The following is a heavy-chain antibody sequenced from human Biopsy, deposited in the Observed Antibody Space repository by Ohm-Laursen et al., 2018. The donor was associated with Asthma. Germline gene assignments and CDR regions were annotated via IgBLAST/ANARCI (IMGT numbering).Heavy chain of an antibody. D-gene: IGHD3-10*01. CDR1: GYTFNSAG. Sequence: DSVKVSCKASGYTFNSAGITWVRQAPGQGLEWRGWISVYNGNTKVAQKLQDRVTMITDTSTSTAYMELRSLRSDDTAVYFCARAVDYSHYYGIDVWGQGTTVTVS. CDR2: ISVYNGNT. CDR3: ARAVDYSHYYGIDV. V-gene: IGHV1-18*01. J-gene: IGHJ6*02.